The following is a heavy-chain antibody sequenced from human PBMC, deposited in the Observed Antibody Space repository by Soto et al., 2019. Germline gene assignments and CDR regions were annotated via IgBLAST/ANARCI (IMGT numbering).Heavy chain of an antibody. J-gene: IGHJ3*02. CDR2: IYYSGST. V-gene: IGHV4-39*01. D-gene: IGHD3-22*01. Sequence: SETLSLTCTVSGGSISSSSYYWGWIRQPPGKGLEWIGSIYYSGSTYYNPSLKSRVTISVDTSKNQFSLKLSSVTAADTAVYYCAAAAGIVVGTDAFDIWGQGTMVTVSS. CDR3: AAAAGIVVGTDAFDI. CDR1: GGSISSSSYY.